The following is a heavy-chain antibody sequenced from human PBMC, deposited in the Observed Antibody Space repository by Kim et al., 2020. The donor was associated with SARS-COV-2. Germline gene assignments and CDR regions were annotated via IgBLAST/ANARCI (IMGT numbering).Heavy chain of an antibody. CDR2: RYYSGSS. CDR3: AGVGLVVKSGSACSFDY. J-gene: IGHJ4*02. Sequence: SETLSLTCTVSGGSISSYYWSWSRKRPGKGQEWIGYRYYSGSSNYNPSLKSRITITVDTAKNQFSLTLSSMTAADSAVYYCAGVGLVVKSGSACSFDYWGQGTMVTVSS. V-gene: IGHV4-59*12. CDR1: GGSISSYY. D-gene: IGHD3-3*01.